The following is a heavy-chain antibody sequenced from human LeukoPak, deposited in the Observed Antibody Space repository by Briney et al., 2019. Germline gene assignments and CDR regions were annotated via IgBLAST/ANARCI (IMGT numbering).Heavy chain of an antibody. J-gene: IGHJ3*02. Sequence: KPSETLSLTCAVYGGSFSGYYRSWVRQPPGKGLEWIGEINHSGSTNYNPSLKSRVTISVDTSKNQFSLKLSSVTAADTAVYYCARWAHAFGIWGQGTMVAVSS. CDR3: ARWAHAFGI. V-gene: IGHV4-34*01. CDR1: GGSFSGYY. CDR2: INHSGST.